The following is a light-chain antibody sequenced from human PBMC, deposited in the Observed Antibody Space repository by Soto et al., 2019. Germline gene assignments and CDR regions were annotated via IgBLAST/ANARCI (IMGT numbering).Light chain of an antibody. V-gene: IGKV3-20*01. CDR3: LQQGNSPIFT. Sequence: EIVLTQSPGTLSLSPGERATLSCRASQSVFNNYLAWHQQKPGQAPRLLIYGASSRASGIQDRFSGSGSGTDVSLTIRRLEREDFAVYCCLQQGNSPIFTFGPGTKVDIK. J-gene: IGKJ3*01. CDR1: QSVFNNY. CDR2: GAS.